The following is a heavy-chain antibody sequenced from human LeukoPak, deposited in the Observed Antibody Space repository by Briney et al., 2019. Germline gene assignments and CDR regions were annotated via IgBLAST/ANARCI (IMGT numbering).Heavy chain of an antibody. CDR3: ARENNDFWSGYSDY. CDR2: IYTSGST. J-gene: IGHJ4*02. V-gene: IGHV4-61*02. D-gene: IGHD3-3*01. Sequence: PSETLSLTCTVSGGSISSGSYYWSWIRQPAGKGLEWIGRIYTSGSTNYNPSLKSRVTISVDTSKNQFSLKLSSVTAADTAVYYCARENNDFWSGYSDYWGQGTLVTVSS. CDR1: GGSISSGSYY.